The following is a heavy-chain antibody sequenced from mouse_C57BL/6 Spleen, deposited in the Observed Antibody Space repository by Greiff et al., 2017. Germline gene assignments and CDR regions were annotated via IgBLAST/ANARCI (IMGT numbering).Heavy chain of an antibody. CDR1: GIDFSRYW. J-gene: IGHJ3*01. Sequence: EVKLLQSGGGLVQPGGSLKLSCAASGIDFSRYWMSWVRRAPGKGLEWIGEINPDSSTINYAPSLTVKFIISRNNTEDSPYMQVSKVRSEDTALDYCARLTTVRNFYAYWGQGTMVTVSA. CDR3: ARLTTVRNFYAY. D-gene: IGHD1-1*01. V-gene: IGHV4-1*01. CDR2: INPDSSTI.